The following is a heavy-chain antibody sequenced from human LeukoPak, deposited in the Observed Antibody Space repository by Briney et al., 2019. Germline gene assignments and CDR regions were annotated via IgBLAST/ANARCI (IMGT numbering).Heavy chain of an antibody. V-gene: IGHV3-48*01. CDR3: ARDVHSGAFDY. Sequence: GGSLRLSWAASGFTFCSYSMNWVRQAPGKGLEWVSYISSSSSTIYYADSVKGRFTISRDNAKNSLYLQMNSLRAEDTAVYYCARDVHSGAFDYWGQGTLVTVSS. J-gene: IGHJ4*02. D-gene: IGHD6-19*01. CDR1: GFTFCSYS. CDR2: ISSSSSTI.